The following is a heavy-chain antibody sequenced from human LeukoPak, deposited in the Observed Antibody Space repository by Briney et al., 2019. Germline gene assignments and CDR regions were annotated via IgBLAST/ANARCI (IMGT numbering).Heavy chain of an antibody. CDR2: IKQDGSEK. CDR1: GFTFSSYW. J-gene: IGHJ4*02. V-gene: IGHV3-7*01. Sequence: GGSLRLSCAASGFTFSSYWMSWVRQAPGKGLEWVANIKQDGSEKYYVDSVKGRFTISRDNAKNSLYLQMNSLRAEDTAVYYCASQNPPQYDFWSGYYRGYYFDYWGQGTLVTVSS. D-gene: IGHD3-3*01. CDR3: ASQNPPQYDFWSGYYRGYYFDY.